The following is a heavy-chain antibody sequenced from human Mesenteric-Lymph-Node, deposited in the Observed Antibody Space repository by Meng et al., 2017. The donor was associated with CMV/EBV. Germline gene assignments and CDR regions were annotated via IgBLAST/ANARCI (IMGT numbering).Heavy chain of an antibody. D-gene: IGHD2-2*02. J-gene: IGHJ4*02. CDR3: AKDLYGGYFEY. Sequence: GESLKISCAASGFTFSNYGLHWVRQAPGKGLEWVTFIRYDETDKYYADSVKGRFTISRDTSKNTVYLQMDSLRTEDTAVYYCAKDLYGGYFEYWGQGTLVTVSS. CDR2: IRYDETDK. V-gene: IGHV3-30*02. CDR1: GFTFSNYG.